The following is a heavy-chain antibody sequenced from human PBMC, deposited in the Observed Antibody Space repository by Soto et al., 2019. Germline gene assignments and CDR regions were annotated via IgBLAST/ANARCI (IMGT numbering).Heavy chain of an antibody. CDR1: GFIFSSYA. V-gene: IGHV3-23*01. CDR3: AKDPHGYYDSSGYYKNFPTSQFDY. Sequence: EVQLLESGGGLVQPGGSLRLSRAASGFIFSSYAMSWVRQAPGKGLEWVSAISGSGGSTYYADSVKGRFTISRDNSKNTLYLQMNSLRAEDTAVYYCAKDPHGYYDSSGYYKNFPTSQFDYWGQGTLVTVFS. J-gene: IGHJ4*02. D-gene: IGHD3-22*01. CDR2: ISGSGGST.